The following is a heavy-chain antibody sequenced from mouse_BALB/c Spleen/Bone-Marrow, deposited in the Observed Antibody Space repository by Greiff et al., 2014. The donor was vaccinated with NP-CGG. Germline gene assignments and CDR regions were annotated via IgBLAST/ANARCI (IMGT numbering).Heavy chain of an antibody. CDR3: ARHNYGYFAMDY. Sequence: VQLQQSGGDLAKPGGSPKLSCATSGFTFSNYDVSWVRQTPDKRLEWVAIISSGVSYTYYPDSVKGRFTISRDNAKNTLYLQMSSLKSEDTAMYFCARHNYGYFAMDYWGQGTSVTVSS. CDR1: GFTFSNYD. CDR2: ISSGVSYT. D-gene: IGHD1-1*01. V-gene: IGHV5-6*01. J-gene: IGHJ4*01.